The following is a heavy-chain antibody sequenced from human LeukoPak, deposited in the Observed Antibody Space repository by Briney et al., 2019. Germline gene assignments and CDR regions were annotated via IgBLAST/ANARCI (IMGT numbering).Heavy chain of an antibody. D-gene: IGHD3-22*01. Sequence: LRLSCAASGFTFSSYSMNWVRQAPGKGLEWIGYIYYSGSTYYNPSLKSRVTISVYTSKNQFSLKLSSVTAADTAVYYCARVDDYHDSSGLDYWGQGTLVTVSS. J-gene: IGHJ4*02. CDR3: ARVDDYHDSSGLDY. CDR1: GFTFSSYS. CDR2: IYYSGST. V-gene: IGHV4-30-4*08.